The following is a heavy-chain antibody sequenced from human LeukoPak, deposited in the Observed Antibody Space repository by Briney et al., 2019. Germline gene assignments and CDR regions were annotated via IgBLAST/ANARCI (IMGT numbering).Heavy chain of an antibody. CDR2: IRSKAYGGTT. J-gene: IGHJ4*02. D-gene: IGHD3-22*01. CDR3: TRVGWNYYDSSGYFDY. CDR1: GFTFGDYA. V-gene: IGHV3-49*01. Sequence: GRSLRLSCTASGFTFGDYAMSWFRQAPGKGLEWVGFIRSKAYGGTTEYAASVKGRFTISRDGSKSIAYLQMNSLKTEDTAVYYCTRVGWNYYDSSGYFDYWGQGTLVTVSS.